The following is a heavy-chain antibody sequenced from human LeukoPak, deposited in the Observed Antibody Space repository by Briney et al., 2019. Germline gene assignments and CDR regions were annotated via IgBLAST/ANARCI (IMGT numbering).Heavy chain of an antibody. D-gene: IGHD2-2*01. CDR2: IYYSGTT. V-gene: IGHV4-59*11. CDR1: GGSISSHY. CDR3: ARVSIVVVPAALSTHYFDY. J-gene: IGHJ4*02. Sequence: SETLSLTCAVSGGSISSHYWSWIRQPPGKGLEWIGFIYYSGTTKHNPSLKSRVTISADTSKNQFSLKLSSVTAADTAVYYCARVSIVVVPAALSTHYFDYWGQGTLVTVSS.